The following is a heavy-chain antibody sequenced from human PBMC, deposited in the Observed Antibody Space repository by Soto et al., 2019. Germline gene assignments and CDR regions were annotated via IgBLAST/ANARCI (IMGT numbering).Heavy chain of an antibody. CDR2: IPQEGSDG. CDR3: ARDRQQWLTSPLDP. D-gene: IGHD6-19*01. V-gene: IGHV3-7*03. CDR1: GFTLSMYS. Sequence: DVQLEESGGGLVQPGESLRLSCEVSGFTLSMYSMSWVRQAPGKGLEWVAKIPQEGSDGHYVDSVKGRFTISRDNAKNSVYLQMNSLRADDTAVYYCARDRQQWLTSPLDPWGQGTLVTVSS. J-gene: IGHJ5*02.